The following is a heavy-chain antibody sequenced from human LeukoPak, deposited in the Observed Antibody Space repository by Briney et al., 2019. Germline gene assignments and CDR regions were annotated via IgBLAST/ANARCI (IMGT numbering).Heavy chain of an antibody. J-gene: IGHJ5*02. CDR3: AREGVGFSYGYAYH. Sequence: GGSLRLSCAASGFTFNDYYMSWIRQAPGKGLEWVSYISSGTISVTTVYYADSVKGRFTISRDNAKNSLYLQMNSLRPEDTAVYFWAREGVGFSYGYAYHWGQGTLVTVSS. D-gene: IGHD5-18*01. CDR2: ISSGTISVTTV. CDR1: GFTFNDYY. V-gene: IGHV3-11*01.